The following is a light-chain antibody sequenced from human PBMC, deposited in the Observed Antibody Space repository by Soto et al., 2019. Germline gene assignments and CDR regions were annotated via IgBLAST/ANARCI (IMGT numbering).Light chain of an antibody. Sequence: EIVLTQSPGTLSLSPGEGATLSCRASQSVSGNYLAWYQQKPSQAPRLLMFGASNRATGIPDRFSGSGSGTDFTITISRLEPEDFAVYYCLQYASSPFWTYGQGTKVEVK. CDR2: GAS. CDR3: LQYASSPFWT. J-gene: IGKJ1*01. V-gene: IGKV3-20*01. CDR1: QSVSGNY.